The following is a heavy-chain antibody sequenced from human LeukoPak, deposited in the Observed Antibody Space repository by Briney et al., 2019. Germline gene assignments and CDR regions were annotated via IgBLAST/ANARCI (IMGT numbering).Heavy chain of an antibody. V-gene: IGHV4-59*08. Sequence: PSETLSLTCTVSGGSISSYYWSWIRQPPGKGLEWIGYIYYSGSTNYNPSLTSRVTISVDTSKNKFSLKLSSVTAADTAVYYCARHLVRGVIYYGMDVWGQGTTVTVSS. CDR1: GGSISSYY. D-gene: IGHD3-10*01. CDR3: ARHLVRGVIYYGMDV. J-gene: IGHJ6*02. CDR2: IYYSGST.